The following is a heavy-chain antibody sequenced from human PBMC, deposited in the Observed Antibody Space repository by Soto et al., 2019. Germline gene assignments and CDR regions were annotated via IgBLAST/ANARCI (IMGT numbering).Heavy chain of an antibody. CDR3: ARGHYDFWSGDAFDI. V-gene: IGHV1-18*01. D-gene: IGHD3-3*01. CDR2: ISAYIGKA. J-gene: IGHJ3*02. Sequence: ASVKVSCKASGYTFTSYGISWVRRAPGQGLEWMGGISAYIGKANYAQKLQGRVTMTTDTSTSTAYMELRSLRSDDTAVYHCARGHYDFWSGDAFDIWGQGTMVTVSS. CDR1: GYTFTSYG.